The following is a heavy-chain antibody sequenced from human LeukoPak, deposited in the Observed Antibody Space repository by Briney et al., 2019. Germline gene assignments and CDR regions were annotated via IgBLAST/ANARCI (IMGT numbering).Heavy chain of an antibody. CDR1: GFTFSSHY. Sequence: PGGSLRLSCAASGFTFSSHYINWVRQAPGKGLEWVSCISTGSGYMSYADSVKGRFTISRDNAKNSLYLQMNSLRAEDTAVYYCARVSSSSWYVDYWGQGTLVTVSS. D-gene: IGHD2-2*01. CDR2: ISTGSGYM. J-gene: IGHJ4*02. V-gene: IGHV3-21*01. CDR3: ARVSSSSWYVDY.